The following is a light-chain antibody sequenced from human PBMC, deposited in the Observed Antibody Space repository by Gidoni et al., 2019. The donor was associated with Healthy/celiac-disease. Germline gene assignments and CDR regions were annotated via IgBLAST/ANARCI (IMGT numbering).Light chain of an antibody. CDR1: SGSVSTSYY. Sequence: QTVVTKEPSFSVSPGGTVTLTCGLSSGSVSTSYYPSWYQQTPGQAPRTLIYSTNTRSSGVPDRFSGSILGNKAALTITGAQADDESDYYCVLYMGSGISHVFGTGTKVTVL. J-gene: IGLJ1*01. CDR2: STN. CDR3: VLYMGSGISHV. V-gene: IGLV8-61*01.